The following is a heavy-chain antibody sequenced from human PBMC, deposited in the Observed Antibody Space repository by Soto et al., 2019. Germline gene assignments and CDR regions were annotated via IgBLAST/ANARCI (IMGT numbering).Heavy chain of an antibody. CDR1: GGSIARSGYY. J-gene: IGHJ4*02. D-gene: IGHD2-8*01. Sequence: SETLSLTCSVSGGSIARSGYYWAWIRQPPGKGLDWIGTFSYSGSPYYSPSLKSRVTISVDTSKNQFSLKLSSVTAADTAVYYCARGASNGVCQYWGQGTLVTVSS. V-gene: IGHV4-39*07. CDR3: ARGASNGVCQY. CDR2: FSYSGSP.